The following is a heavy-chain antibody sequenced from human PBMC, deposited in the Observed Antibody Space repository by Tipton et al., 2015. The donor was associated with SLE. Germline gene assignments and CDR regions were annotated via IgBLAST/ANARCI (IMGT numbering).Heavy chain of an antibody. V-gene: IGHV4-39*01. CDR1: GGSISSSTYY. CDR2: IYYSGNT. D-gene: IGHD6-6*01. J-gene: IGHJ4*02. Sequence: TLSLTCTVSGGSISSSTYYWGWIRQPPGKGLEWIGSIYYSGNTNYHPSLKSRVTISVDTSKNQFSLKLSSVTAADTAVYYCARPRSGSSAPFDYWGQGTLVTVSS. CDR3: ARPRSGSSAPFDY.